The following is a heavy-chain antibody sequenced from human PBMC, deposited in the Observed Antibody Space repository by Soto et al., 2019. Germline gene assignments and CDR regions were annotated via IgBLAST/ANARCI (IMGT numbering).Heavy chain of an antibody. CDR2: IYYGGTT. CDR3: ARDLVLYYGMDV. CDR1: DGSCNPNY. D-gene: IGHD3-10*01. J-gene: IGHJ6*02. Sequence: PSETLSLTCTVSDGSCNPNYWGCIRQPPGKGLEWIGYIYYGGTTTYNPSLKSRVTISLDTSKNQFSLKLSSVTAADTAVYYCARDLVLYYGMDVWGQGTTVTVSS. V-gene: IGHV4-59*12.